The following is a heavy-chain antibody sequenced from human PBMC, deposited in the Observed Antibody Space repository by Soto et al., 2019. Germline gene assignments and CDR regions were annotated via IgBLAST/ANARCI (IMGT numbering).Heavy chain of an antibody. J-gene: IGHJ6*03. Sequence: EVQLVESGGGLVQPGRSLRLSCAASGFTFDDYAMHWVRQAPGKGLEWVSGISWNRGSIGYADSVKGRFTISRDNAKNSLYLQMNSLRSEDTALYYCAKDGAVAPNRVFQADRKDSYYYYYMDVWGKGTTVTVSS. D-gene: IGHD6-19*01. CDR3: AKDGAVAPNRVFQADRKDSYYYYYMDV. CDR2: ISWNRGSI. V-gene: IGHV3-9*01. CDR1: GFTFDDYA.